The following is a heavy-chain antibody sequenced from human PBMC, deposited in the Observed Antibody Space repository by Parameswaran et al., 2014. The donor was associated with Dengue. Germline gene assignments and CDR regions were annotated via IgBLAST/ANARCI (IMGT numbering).Heavy chain of an antibody. V-gene: IGHV3-48*04. D-gene: IGHD5-18*01. J-gene: IGHJ5*02. CDR3: ARERGQVGYLEP. CDR2: ISSSSSTI. Sequence: WIRQPPGKGLEWVSYISSSSSTIYYADSVKGRFTISRDNAKNSLYLQLNSLRAEDTAVYYCARERGQVGYLEPWGQGTLVTVSS.